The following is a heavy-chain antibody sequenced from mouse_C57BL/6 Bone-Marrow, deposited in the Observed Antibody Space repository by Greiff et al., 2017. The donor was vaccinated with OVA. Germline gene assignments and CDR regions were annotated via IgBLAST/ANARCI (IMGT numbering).Heavy chain of an antibody. CDR3: ARYGSSYPYWYFDV. D-gene: IGHD1-1*01. Sequence: VQLQQPGAELVKPGASVKLSCKASGYTFTSYWMHWVKQRPGQGLEWIGMIHPNSGSTNYNEKFKSKATLTVDKSSSTAYMQLSSLTSEDSAVYYCARYGSSYPYWYFDVWGTGTTVTVSS. CDR2: IHPNSGST. V-gene: IGHV1-64*01. CDR1: GYTFTSYW. J-gene: IGHJ1*03.